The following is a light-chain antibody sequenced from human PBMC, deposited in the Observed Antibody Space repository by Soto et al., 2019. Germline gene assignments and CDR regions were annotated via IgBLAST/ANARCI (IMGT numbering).Light chain of an antibody. Sequence: EIVLTQSPGTLSLSPGERATLSCWASQSVTSDYLGWYQQKPGQAPRLLIYGASSRATGIPDRFSGSGSGTEFTLTISRLETEDFAVYYCQQYGSSPALFTFGPGTKVDIK. CDR1: QSVTSDY. J-gene: IGKJ3*01. CDR2: GAS. CDR3: QQYGSSPALFT. V-gene: IGKV3-20*01.